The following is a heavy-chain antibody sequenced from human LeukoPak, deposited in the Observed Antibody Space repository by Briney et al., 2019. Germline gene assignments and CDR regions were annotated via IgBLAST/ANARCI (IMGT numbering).Heavy chain of an antibody. Sequence: PSETLSLTCTVSGGSIRSSYWSWIRQPPGKGLEWIGHIYYSGTTSGSTNYNHSLKSRVTISVDTSKNQFSLQVRSVTAADTAVYYCARGSGRYYYYGVDVWGQGTTVTVSS. CDR2: IYYSGTTSGST. V-gene: IGHV4-59*01. CDR3: ARGSGRYYYYGVDV. J-gene: IGHJ6*02. CDR1: GGSIRSSY. D-gene: IGHD7-27*01.